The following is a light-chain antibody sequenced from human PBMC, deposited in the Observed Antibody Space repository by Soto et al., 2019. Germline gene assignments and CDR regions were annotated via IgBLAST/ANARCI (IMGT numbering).Light chain of an antibody. V-gene: IGKV1-39*01. J-gene: IGKJ5*01. Sequence: DIQMTQSPSSLSASGGDRVTITCRASQSISTYLNWYQQKAGLAPKLLIYAASSLQSGVPSRFSGSGSGTDFTLTISSLEPEDFAVYYCQQRSNWPITFGQGTRLEI. CDR1: QSISTY. CDR2: AAS. CDR3: QQRSNWPIT.